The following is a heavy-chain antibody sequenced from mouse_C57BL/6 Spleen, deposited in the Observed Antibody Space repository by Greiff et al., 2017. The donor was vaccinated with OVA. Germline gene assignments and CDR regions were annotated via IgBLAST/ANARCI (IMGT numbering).Heavy chain of an antibody. V-gene: IGHV1-53*01. CDR3: ARSDYYGSSLYYFDY. D-gene: IGHD1-1*01. CDR1: GYTFTSYW. CDR2: INPSNGGT. Sequence: VQLQQSGTELVKPGASVKLSCKASGYTFTSYWMHWVKQRPGQGLEWIGNINPSNGGTNYNEKFKSKATLTVDKSSSTAYMQLSSLTSEDSAVYYCARSDYYGSSLYYFDYWGQGTTLTVSS. J-gene: IGHJ2*01.